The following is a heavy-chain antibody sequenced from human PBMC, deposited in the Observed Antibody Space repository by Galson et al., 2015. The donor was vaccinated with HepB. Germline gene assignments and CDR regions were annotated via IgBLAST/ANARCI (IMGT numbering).Heavy chain of an antibody. V-gene: IGHV3-48*01. J-gene: IGHJ3*02. CDR1: GFTFNTYS. D-gene: IGHD3-22*01. Sequence: SLRLSCAASGFTFNTYSMTWVRQAPGKGLEWVSYISSTTRTIFYADSVKGRFTISRDNAKNSLYLQMNSLRPEDTAVYYCAIDDYYGGALDILGPGTMVTVSS. CDR2: ISSTTRTI. CDR3: AIDDYYGGALDI.